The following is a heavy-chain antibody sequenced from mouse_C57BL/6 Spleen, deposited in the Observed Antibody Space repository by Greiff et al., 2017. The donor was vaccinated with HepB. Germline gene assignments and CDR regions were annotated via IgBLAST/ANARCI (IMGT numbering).Heavy chain of an antibody. D-gene: IGHD1-2*01. Sequence: QVQLQQPGAELVKPGASVKLSCKASGYTFTSYWMHWVKQRPGQGLEWIGMIHPNSGSTNYNEKFKSKATLTVDKSSSTAYMQLSSLTSEDSAVYYCARSRTTTAYAMDYWGQGTSVTVSS. CDR1: GYTFTSYW. V-gene: IGHV1-64*01. CDR2: IHPNSGST. J-gene: IGHJ4*01. CDR3: ARSRTTTAYAMDY.